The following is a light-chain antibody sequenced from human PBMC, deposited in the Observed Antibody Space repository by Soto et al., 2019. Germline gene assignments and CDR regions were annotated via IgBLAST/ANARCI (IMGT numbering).Light chain of an antibody. Sequence: EIVLTQSPGTLSLSPGDRVTLSCRASQPVGSAYLAWYRQTLGQAPRPLIYGASSRATGIPDRFSGSGSGTDFTLTISRLEPEDFAVYYCQQFSSYPLTFGGGTKVDIK. V-gene: IGKV3-20*01. CDR2: GAS. J-gene: IGKJ4*01. CDR1: QPVGSAY. CDR3: QQFSSYPLT.